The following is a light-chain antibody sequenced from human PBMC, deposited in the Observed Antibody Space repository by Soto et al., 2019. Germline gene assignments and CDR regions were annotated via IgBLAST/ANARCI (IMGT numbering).Light chain of an antibody. CDR1: ESVSSY. Sequence: EIVLTQSPATLSLSPVERATLSCRASESVSSYLAWYQQKPGLPPRLLIYETSNRVIGLPARFSGSGSGTDFTLTISRLEPEDSGVYYCQQRWRWPSNTCGQGKRLEIK. CDR3: QQRWRWPSNT. CDR2: ETS. V-gene: IGKV3-11*01. J-gene: IGKJ5*01.